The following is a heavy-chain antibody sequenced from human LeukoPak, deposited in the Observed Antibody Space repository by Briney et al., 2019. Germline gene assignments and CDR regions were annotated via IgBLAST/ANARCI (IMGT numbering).Heavy chain of an antibody. D-gene: IGHD6-13*01. CDR3: ATHWAAAAYYWSKGERWFDP. V-gene: IGHV1-24*01. CDR1: GYTLTELS. CDR2: FDPEDGET. J-gene: IGHJ5*02. Sequence: ASVKVSCKVSGYTLTELSMHRVRQAPGKGLEWMGGFDPEDGETIYAQKFRGRVTMTEDTSTDTAYMELSSLRSEDTAVYYCATHWAAAAYYWSKGERWFDPWGQGTLVTVSS.